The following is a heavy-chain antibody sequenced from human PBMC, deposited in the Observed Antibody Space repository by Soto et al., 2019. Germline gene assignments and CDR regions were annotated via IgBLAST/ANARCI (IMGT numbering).Heavy chain of an antibody. J-gene: IGHJ6*03. D-gene: IGHD3-3*01. V-gene: IGHV3-15*01. CDR3: TSPSYDFWSGYVYYYYYMDV. Sequence: GGSLRLSCAASGFTFSNAWMSWVRQAPGKGLEWVGRIKSKTDGGTTDYAAPVKGRFTISRDDSKNTLYLQMNSLKTEDTAVYYCTSPSYDFWSGYVYYYYYMDVWGKGTTVTVSS. CDR1: GFTFSNAW. CDR2: IKSKTDGGTT.